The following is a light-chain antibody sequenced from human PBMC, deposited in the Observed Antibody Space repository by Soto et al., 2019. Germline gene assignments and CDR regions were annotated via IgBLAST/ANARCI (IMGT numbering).Light chain of an antibody. J-gene: IGKJ1*01. CDR3: QQYCGSSWT. CDR2: ATS. CDR1: QSIDNRY. V-gene: IGKV3-20*01. Sequence: EIVLTQSPGTLSSSPGERATLSCRASQSIDNRYLAWYQHKPGQAPRPLLYATSSRATGIPDSFGGSGSGTDFTLTMNRLEPEGFAVYCCQQYCGSSWTFGEGTKVDIK.